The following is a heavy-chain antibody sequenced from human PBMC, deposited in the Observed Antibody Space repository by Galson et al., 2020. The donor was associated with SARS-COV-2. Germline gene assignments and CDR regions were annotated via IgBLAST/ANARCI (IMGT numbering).Heavy chain of an antibody. D-gene: IGHD3-3*01. CDR3: ARHHLEYFVSGGMDV. CDR2: MYPGDSDT. CDR1: GYSFTSYW. J-gene: IGHJ6*02. Sequence: GESLKISCQGSGYSFTSYWIAWVRQMPGKGLECMGIMYPGDSDTRYSPSFQGQVTISADKSINTAYLQWSSLKASDTAIYYCARHHLEYFVSGGMDVWGQGTSVTVSS. V-gene: IGHV5-51*01.